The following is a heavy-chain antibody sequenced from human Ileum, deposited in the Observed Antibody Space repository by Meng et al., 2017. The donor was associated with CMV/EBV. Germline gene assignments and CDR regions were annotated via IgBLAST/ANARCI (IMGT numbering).Heavy chain of an antibody. V-gene: IGHV3-30-3*01. D-gene: IGHD3-10*01. J-gene: IGHJ4*02. Sequence: GFTFSSFAIQWVRQAPGKGLEWVAVISNDGNTKFYADSVKGRFTISRDNSQNTIFLQMNSLRPEDTAVYYCARENYYGSGSLGALDYWGQGSLVTVSS. CDR3: ARENYYGSGSLGALDY. CDR2: ISNDGNTK. CDR1: GFTFSSFA.